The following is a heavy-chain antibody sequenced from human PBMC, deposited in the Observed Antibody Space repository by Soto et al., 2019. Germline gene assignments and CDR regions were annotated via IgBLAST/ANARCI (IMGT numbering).Heavy chain of an antibody. V-gene: IGHV3-23*01. CDR1: GFTFSSYA. Sequence: EVQLLESGGGLVQPGGSLRLSSAASGFTFSSYAMSWVRQAPGKGLEWVSVISGDRGSTYYADSVKGRFTISRDNSKNTLYLQMNSLRAEDTAVYYCAKRGSGSYFDYWGQGTLVTVSS. CDR3: AKRGSGSYFDY. J-gene: IGHJ4*02. CDR2: ISGDRGST. D-gene: IGHD3-10*01.